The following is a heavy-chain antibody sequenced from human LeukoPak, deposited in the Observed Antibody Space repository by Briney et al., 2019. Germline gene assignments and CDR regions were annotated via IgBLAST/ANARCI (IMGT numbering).Heavy chain of an antibody. Sequence: GALLLSCAASGFTFISYAMHWVRQAPGKGLEWVAVISYDGSNKYYADSVKGRFTISRDNSKNTLYLQMNSLRAEDTAVYYCARVPTYCSSTSCYSLFDYWGQGTLVTVSS. J-gene: IGHJ4*02. CDR3: ARVPTYCSSTSCYSLFDY. V-gene: IGHV3-30-3*01. CDR2: ISYDGSNK. CDR1: GFTFISYA. D-gene: IGHD2-2*02.